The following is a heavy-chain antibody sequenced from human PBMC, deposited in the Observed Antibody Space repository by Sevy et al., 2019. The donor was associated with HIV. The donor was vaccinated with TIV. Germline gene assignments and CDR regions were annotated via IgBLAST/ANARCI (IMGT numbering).Heavy chain of an antibody. V-gene: IGHV4-59*13. CDR2: IYYSGST. Sequence: SETLSLTCTVSGGSISSYYWSWIRQPPGKGLEWIGYIYYSGSTNYNPSLKSRVTISVDTSKNQFSLKLSSVTAAETAGYYSAGGGGSSSIDYWGQGTLVTVSS. CDR1: GGSISSYY. CDR3: AGGGGSSSIDY. J-gene: IGHJ4*02. D-gene: IGHD6-6*01.